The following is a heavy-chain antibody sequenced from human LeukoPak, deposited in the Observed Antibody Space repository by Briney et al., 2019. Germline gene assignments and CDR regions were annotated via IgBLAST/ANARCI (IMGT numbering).Heavy chain of an antibody. J-gene: IGHJ4*02. D-gene: IGHD2-15*01. CDR1: GYSFTSYW. V-gene: IGHV5-51*01. CDR3: ARGSRASSGGTFFDY. CDR2: IYPGDSDT. Sequence: GESLKISCKSSGYSFTSYWIGWVRLMPGKGLEWMGIIYPGDSDTKYSPSFQGQVTISADKSISTAYLQWSSLKASDTAIYYCARGSRASSGGTFFDYWGQGTLVTVSS.